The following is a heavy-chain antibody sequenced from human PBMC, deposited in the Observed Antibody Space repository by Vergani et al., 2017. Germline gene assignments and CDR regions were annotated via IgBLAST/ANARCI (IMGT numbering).Heavy chain of an antibody. CDR1: GFTVSSNY. D-gene: IGHD1-26*01. Sequence: EVQPVETGGGLIQPGGSLRLSCAASGFTVSSNYMSWVRQAPGKGLEWVSVIYSGGSTYYADSVKGRFTISRDNSKNTLYLQMNSLRAEDTAVYYCAREGWELLRAFDIWGQGTMVTVSS. CDR2: IYSGGST. V-gene: IGHV3-53*02. CDR3: AREGWELLRAFDI. J-gene: IGHJ3*02.